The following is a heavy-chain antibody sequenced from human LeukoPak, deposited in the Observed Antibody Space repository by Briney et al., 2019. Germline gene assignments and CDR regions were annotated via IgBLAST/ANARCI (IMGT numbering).Heavy chain of an antibody. J-gene: IGHJ5*02. D-gene: IGHD3-10*01. V-gene: IGHV4-31*03. CDR1: GGSISSGGYY. Sequence: PSQTLSLTCTASGGSISSGGYYWSWIRQHPGKGLEWIGYIYYSGSTYYNPSLKSRVTISVDTSKNQFSLKLSSVTAADTAVYYCARYYGSGRTNWFDPWGQGTLVTVSS. CDR3: ARYYGSGRTNWFDP. CDR2: IYYSGST.